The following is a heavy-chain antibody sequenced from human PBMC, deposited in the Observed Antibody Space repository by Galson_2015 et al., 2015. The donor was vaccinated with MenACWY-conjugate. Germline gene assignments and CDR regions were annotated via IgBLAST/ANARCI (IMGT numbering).Heavy chain of an antibody. CDR3: ASGWYYSDY. V-gene: IGHV3-23*01. CDR1: GFTFSNYD. D-gene: IGHD6-19*01. Sequence: SLRLSCAASGFTFSNYDMSWVRQAPGKGLEWVSIISVSGGSTYYADSVKGRFTISRDSSKNTLYLQMNSLRAEDTAVYYCASGWYYSDYWGQGTLVTVSS. J-gene: IGHJ4*02. CDR2: ISVSGGST.